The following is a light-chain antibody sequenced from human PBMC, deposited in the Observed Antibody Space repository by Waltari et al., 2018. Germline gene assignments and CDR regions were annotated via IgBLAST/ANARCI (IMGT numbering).Light chain of an antibody. V-gene: IGKV3-11*01. Sequence: EIVLTQSPATLPLSPGERPTLSCRASQSVAIYLAWYQQKPGQAPRLLIYDASSRATGIPTRFSGSGSGTDFTLTISSLEPEDFAVYYCQQRSSWPPRTFGQGTKVEIK. CDR3: QQRSSWPPRT. J-gene: IGKJ1*01. CDR1: QSVAIY. CDR2: DAS.